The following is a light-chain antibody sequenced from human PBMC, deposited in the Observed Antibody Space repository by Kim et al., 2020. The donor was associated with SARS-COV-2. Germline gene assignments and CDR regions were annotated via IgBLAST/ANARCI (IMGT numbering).Light chain of an antibody. J-gene: IGKJ4*01. Sequence: GDTVTITCRASQTIGTYLHWYQQKPGKAPSLLIYAASTLQSGVPSRFSGSGSGTDFTLTITSLQPEDFTTYYCQQGFKAPLTFGGGTKVDIK. V-gene: IGKV1-39*01. CDR1: QTIGTY. CDR3: QQGFKAPLT. CDR2: AAS.